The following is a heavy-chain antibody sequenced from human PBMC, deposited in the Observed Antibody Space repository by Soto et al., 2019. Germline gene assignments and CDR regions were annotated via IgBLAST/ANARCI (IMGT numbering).Heavy chain of an antibody. V-gene: IGHV1-8*01. CDR2: MNPNSGNT. D-gene: IGHD1-26*01. Sequence: ASVKVSCKASGYTFTSYDINWVRQATGQGLEWMGWMNPNSGNTGYAQKFQGRVTMTRNTSISTAYMELSSLRSEDTAVYYCARAGGGDPYYYYYYMDVWGKGTTVTVSS. CDR3: ARAGGGDPYYYYYYMDV. CDR1: GYTFTSYD. J-gene: IGHJ6*03.